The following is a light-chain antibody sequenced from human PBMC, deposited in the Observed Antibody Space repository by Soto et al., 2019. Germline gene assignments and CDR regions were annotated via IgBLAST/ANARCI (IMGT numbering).Light chain of an antibody. V-gene: IGKV1-12*01. CDR3: QQAHSFPRT. CDR2: AAS. J-gene: IGKJ1*01. Sequence: DIQMTQSPSSVSASVGDRVTISCRAREGIANWLAWYQQKPGRAPKLLIYAASNLQSGVPSRFSGSGSGTDFTLTISSLQPEDFAAYYCQQAHSFPRTFGQGTKVEIK. CDR1: EGIANW.